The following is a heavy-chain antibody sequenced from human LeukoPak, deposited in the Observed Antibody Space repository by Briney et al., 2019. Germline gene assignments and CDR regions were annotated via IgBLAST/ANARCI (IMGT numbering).Heavy chain of an antibody. Sequence: GESLKISCKGSGYSFTSYWIGWVRQMPGKGLEWMGIIWPSDSDTRYSPSFQGQVTISADKSINTAYLQWSSLKASDTAIYFCARRISGYYIDYWGQGTLVTVSS. J-gene: IGHJ4*02. CDR2: IWPSDSDT. V-gene: IGHV5-51*01. D-gene: IGHD1-26*01. CDR3: ARRISGYYIDY. CDR1: GYSFTSYW.